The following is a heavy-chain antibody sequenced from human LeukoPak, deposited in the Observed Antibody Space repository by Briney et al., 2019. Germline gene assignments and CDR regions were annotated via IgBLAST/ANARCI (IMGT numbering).Heavy chain of an antibody. CDR2: ISSSGSTI. CDR1: GFTLSSYE. Sequence: GGSLRLSCAASGFTLSSYEMNWVRQAPGKGLEWVSYISSSGSTIYYADSVKGRFTISRDNAKNSLYLQMNSLRAEDTAVYYCARARFRRVVINYYFDYWGQGTLVTVSS. J-gene: IGHJ4*02. D-gene: IGHD3-3*01. CDR3: ARARFRRVVINYYFDY. V-gene: IGHV3-48*03.